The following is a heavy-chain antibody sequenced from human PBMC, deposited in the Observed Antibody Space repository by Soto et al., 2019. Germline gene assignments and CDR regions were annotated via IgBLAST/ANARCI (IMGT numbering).Heavy chain of an antibody. CDR2: ISYDGSNK. CDR1: GFTFSIYG. CDR3: AKETVEYYFDY. Sequence: QVQLVESGGGVVQPGRSLRLSFAASGFTFSIYGMHWVRQAPGKGLEWVAVISYDGSNKYYADSVKGRFTISRDNSKNTLYLQMNSLRGEDTAVYYCAKETVEYYFDYWVQGTMVTVSS. D-gene: IGHD3-3*01. V-gene: IGHV3-30*18. J-gene: IGHJ4*02.